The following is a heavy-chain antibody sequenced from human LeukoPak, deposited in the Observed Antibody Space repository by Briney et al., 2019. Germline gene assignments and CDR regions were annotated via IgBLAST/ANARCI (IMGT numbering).Heavy chain of an antibody. D-gene: IGHD3-10*01. V-gene: IGHV3-48*03. CDR3: ARGDYYGSQNYTFDI. Sequence: GGSLRLSCAASGFTFRVYEMQWVRQAPGKGLEWVSYISGRGDTIYCADSVKGRFTISRDNARNSLYLQMNSLRSEDTALYYCARGDYYGSQNYTFDIWGQGTMVTVSS. CDR1: GFTFRVYE. CDR2: ISGRGDTI. J-gene: IGHJ3*02.